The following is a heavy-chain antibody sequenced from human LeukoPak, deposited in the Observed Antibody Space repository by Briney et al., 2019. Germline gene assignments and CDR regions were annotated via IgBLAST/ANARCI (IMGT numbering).Heavy chain of an antibody. CDR3: AGTRAAAGEALDH. D-gene: IGHD6-13*01. CDR1: GGSISDSNW. CDR2: IFHTGST. V-gene: IGHV4-4*02. J-gene: IGHJ4*02. Sequence: PSETLSLTCAISGGSISDSNWWTWVRQPPGKGLEWIGEIFHTGSTNYNPSLKSRLSMSVDKSSNRFSLRLNSVTAADTATYFCAGTRAAAGEALDHWGQGTLVTVSS.